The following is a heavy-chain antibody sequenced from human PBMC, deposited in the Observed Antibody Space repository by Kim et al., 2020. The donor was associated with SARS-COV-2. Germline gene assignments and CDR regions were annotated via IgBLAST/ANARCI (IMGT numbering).Heavy chain of an antibody. CDR1: GGSISSYY. D-gene: IGHD1-1*01. CDR3: ARVVSRGIYYYYYYGMDV. Sequence: SETLSLTCTVSGGSISSYYWSWIRQPPGKGLEWIGYIYYSGSTNYNPSLKSRVTISVDTSKNQLSLKLSSVTAADTAVYYCARVVSRGIYYYYYYGMDVWGQGTTVTVSS. V-gene: IGHV4-59*01. CDR2: IYYSGST. J-gene: IGHJ6*02.